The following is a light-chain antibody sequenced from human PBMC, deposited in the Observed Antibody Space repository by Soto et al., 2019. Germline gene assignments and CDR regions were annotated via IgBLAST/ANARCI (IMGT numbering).Light chain of an antibody. V-gene: IGKV1-39*01. CDR2: DAY. J-gene: IGKJ5*01. Sequence: DIQMTQSPSTLSASVGDRVAITCRASQNINSKLAWYQKKPGKAPKLLISDAYSLESGVPSRFSGSGSGTEFTLTISSLQPEDFATYYCQQSYSTPRTFGQGTRLEIK. CDR3: QQSYSTPRT. CDR1: QNINSK.